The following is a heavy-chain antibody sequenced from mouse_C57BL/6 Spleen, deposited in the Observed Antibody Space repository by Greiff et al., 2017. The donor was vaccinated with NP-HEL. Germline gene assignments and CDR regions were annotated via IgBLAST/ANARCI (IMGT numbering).Heavy chain of an antibody. CDR1: GFTFSSYG. CDR2: ISSGGSST. J-gene: IGHJ1*03. V-gene: IGHV5-6*01. D-gene: IGHD1-1*01. Sequence: EVQLVESGGDLVKPGGSLKLSCAASGFTFSSYGMSWVRQTPDKRLEWVATISSGGSSTYYPDSVKGRFTISRDNAKNTLYLQMSSQKSEDTAMYYCARHYDGRDNWYYGVGGTGTTVTVST. CDR3: ARHYDGRDNWYYGV.